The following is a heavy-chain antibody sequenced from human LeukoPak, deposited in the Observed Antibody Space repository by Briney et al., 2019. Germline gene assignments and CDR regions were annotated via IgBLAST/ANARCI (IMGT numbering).Heavy chain of an antibody. CDR3: ARGYSATYGRFDP. V-gene: IGHV4-59*01. CDR2: IYYTGNT. CDR1: GGSISTYY. J-gene: IGHJ5*02. D-gene: IGHD5-12*01. Sequence: SETLSLTCTVSGGSISTYYWSWIRQPPGKGLEWIGYIYYTGNTNYNPSLKSRVTISVDTSKNQFSLKLTTVTAADTAVYFCARGYSATYGRFDPWGQGTLVTVSS.